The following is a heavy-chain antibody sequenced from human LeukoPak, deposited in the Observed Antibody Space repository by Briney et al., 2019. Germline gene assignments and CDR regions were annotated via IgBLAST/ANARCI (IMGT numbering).Heavy chain of an antibody. CDR3: ARDPPGGDGYNLDYFDY. J-gene: IGHJ4*02. CDR1: GFTFSSYS. V-gene: IGHV3-21*01. CDR2: ISSSSSYI. D-gene: IGHD5-24*01. Sequence: GGSLRLSCAASGFTFSSYSMNWVRQAPGKELEWVSSISSSSSYIYYADSVKGRFTISRDNAKNSLYLQMNSLRAEDTAVYYCARDPPGGDGYNLDYFDYWGQGTLVTVSS.